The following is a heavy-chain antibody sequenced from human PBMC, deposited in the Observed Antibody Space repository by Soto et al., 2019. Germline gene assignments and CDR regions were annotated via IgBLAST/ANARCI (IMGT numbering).Heavy chain of an antibody. J-gene: IGHJ5*02. D-gene: IGHD6-13*01. V-gene: IGHV3-23*01. CDR1: GCTFSSYA. CDR3: AKGMLSIAAAGGIDP. CDR2: ISGSGGST. Sequence: GGSLRLPCAASGCTFSSYAMSWVRQAPGKGLEWVSAISGSGGSTYYADSVKGRFTISRDNSKNTLYLQMNSLRAEDTAVYYCAKGMLSIAAAGGIDPWGQGTLVTVSS.